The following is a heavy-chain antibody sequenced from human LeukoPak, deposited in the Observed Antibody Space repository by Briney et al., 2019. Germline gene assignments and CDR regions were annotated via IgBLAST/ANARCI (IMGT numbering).Heavy chain of an antibody. V-gene: IGHV1-2*02. CDR2: ISPNSGGT. CDR3: ARGKTTVYCGGDCYAFDY. Sequence: ASVKVSCKTSEYTFTGYYMHWVRPAPGQGLEWMGWISPNSGGTNYAQKFQGRVTMTSDTSISTAYMELSRLRSDDTAVYYCARGKTTVYCGGDCYAFDYWGQGSLVTVSS. CDR1: EYTFTGYY. D-gene: IGHD2-21*02. J-gene: IGHJ4*02.